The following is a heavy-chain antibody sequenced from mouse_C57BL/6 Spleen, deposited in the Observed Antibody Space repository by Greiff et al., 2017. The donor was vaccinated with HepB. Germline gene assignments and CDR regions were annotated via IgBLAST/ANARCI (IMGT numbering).Heavy chain of an antibody. J-gene: IGHJ4*01. V-gene: IGHV5-17*01. CDR2: ISSGSSTI. Sequence: DVMLVESGGGLVKPGGSLKLSCAASGFTFSDYGMHWVRQAPEKGLEWVAYISSGSSTIYYADTVKGRFTISRDNAKNTLFLQMTSLRSEDTAMYYCARKEPGGYAMDYWGQGTSVTVSS. CDR3: ARKEPGGYAMDY. CDR1: GFTFSDYG.